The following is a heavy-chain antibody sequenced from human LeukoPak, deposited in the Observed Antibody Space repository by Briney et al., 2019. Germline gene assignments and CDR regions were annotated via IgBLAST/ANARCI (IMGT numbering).Heavy chain of an antibody. D-gene: IGHD3-22*01. CDR1: GFTFGSYW. J-gene: IGHJ4*02. Sequence: GGSLRLSCAASGFTFGSYWMTWVRQAPGKGLEWVANIKQDESEKYYVDSVRVRFTISRDNAKNSLYLQMNSLRAEDTAVYYCARCNYYDSSGYPTSFENWGQGTLVTVSS. CDR2: IKQDESEK. CDR3: ARCNYYDSSGYPTSFEN. V-gene: IGHV3-7*01.